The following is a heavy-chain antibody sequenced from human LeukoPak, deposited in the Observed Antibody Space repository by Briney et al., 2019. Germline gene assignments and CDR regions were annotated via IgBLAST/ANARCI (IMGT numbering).Heavy chain of an antibody. J-gene: IGHJ4*02. Sequence: GGSLRLSCAASGFTFSSYAMSWVRQAPGKGLEWVSAISGSGGSTYYADSVKGRFTISRDISKNTLYLQMNSLRAEDTAIYYCAKDGKTRNWNYFQAKPVYWGQGTLVTVSS. CDR3: AKDGKTRNWNYFQAKPVY. CDR2: ISGSGGST. CDR1: GFTFSSYA. V-gene: IGHV3-23*01. D-gene: IGHD1-7*01.